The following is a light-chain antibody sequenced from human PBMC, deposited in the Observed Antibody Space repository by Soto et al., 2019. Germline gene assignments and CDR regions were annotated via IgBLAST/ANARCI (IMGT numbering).Light chain of an antibody. V-gene: IGLV4-69*01. J-gene: IGLJ3*02. CDR1: SGHSSYA. CDR3: QTWGTGPWV. CDR2: LNSDGSH. Sequence: QLVLTQSPSASASLGAWVNLTWALSSGHSSYAIAWHQQQPEKGPRSLMKLNSDGSHSKGDGIPDRFSGSSSGAERYLTISSLQSEDEADYYCQTWGTGPWVFGGGTKLTVL.